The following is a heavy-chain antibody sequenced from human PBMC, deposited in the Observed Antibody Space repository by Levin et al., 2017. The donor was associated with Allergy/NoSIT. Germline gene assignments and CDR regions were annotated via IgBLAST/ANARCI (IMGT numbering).Heavy chain of an antibody. CDR1: GYTFTSYW. CDR2: IDPVDSYT. Sequence: TTGGSLRLSCRGSGYTFTSYWIAWVRQMPGKGLEWMGRIDPVDSYTNYCPSFQGHVTISIDKSMSTSYLQWSSLKASDTAMYYCAGLYHASGSWIWGYWGQGTLVTVSS. D-gene: IGHD3-10*01. V-gene: IGHV5-10-1*01. J-gene: IGHJ4*02. CDR3: AGLYHASGSWIWGY.